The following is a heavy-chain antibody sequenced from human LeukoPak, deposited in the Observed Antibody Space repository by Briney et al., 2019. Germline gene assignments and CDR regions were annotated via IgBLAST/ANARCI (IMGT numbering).Heavy chain of an antibody. CDR2: ISASGDTT. Sequence: PGGSLRLSCAASGLTFRNYGMHWVRQAPGKGLEWVSVISASGDTTYYADSVKGRFTISRDNSKNTLYLQMNSLRAEDTAVYYCARVKGLRSSYYYYGMDVWGQGTTVTVSS. D-gene: IGHD5-12*01. CDR1: GLTFRNYG. CDR3: ARVKGLRSSYYYYGMDV. J-gene: IGHJ6*02. V-gene: IGHV3-23*01.